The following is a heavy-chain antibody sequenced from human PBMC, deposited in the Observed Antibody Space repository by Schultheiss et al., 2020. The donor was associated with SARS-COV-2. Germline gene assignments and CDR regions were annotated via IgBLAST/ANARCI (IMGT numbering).Heavy chain of an antibody. CDR2: ISGSGGST. V-gene: IGHV3-23*01. CDR3: ARDRGIAAAGELYYYYYYGMDV. J-gene: IGHJ6*02. D-gene: IGHD6-13*01. CDR1: GFTFSSYA. Sequence: GGSLRLSCAASGFTFSSYAMSWVRQAPGKGLEWVSAISGSGGSTYYADSVKGRFTVSRDNSKNTLYLQMNSLRAEDTAVYYCARDRGIAAAGELYYYYYYGMDVWGQGTTVTVSS.